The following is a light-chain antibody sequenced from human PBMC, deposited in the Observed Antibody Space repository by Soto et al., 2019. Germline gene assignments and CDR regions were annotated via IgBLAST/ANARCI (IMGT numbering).Light chain of an antibody. Sequence: QSVLTQPASVSGSPGQSITISCTGTSSDVGGYNYVSWYQQHPGKAPKLMIYEVSNRPSGVSNRSSSSKSGNTASLTISGLQAEDEADYYCSSYTSSTFYVFGTGTKVTVL. CDR1: SSDVGGYNY. CDR2: EVS. V-gene: IGLV2-14*01. J-gene: IGLJ1*01. CDR3: SSYTSSTFYV.